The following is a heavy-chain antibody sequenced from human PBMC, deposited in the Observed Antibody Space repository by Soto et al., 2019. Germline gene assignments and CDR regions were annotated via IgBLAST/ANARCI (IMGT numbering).Heavy chain of an antibody. J-gene: IGHJ5*02. Sequence: ASVKVSCKASGYTFTSYGISWVRQAPGQGLEWMGWISAYNGNTNYAQKLRGRVTMTTDTSTSTAYMELRSLRSDDTAVYYCARDGVAYCGGDCHFNWFDPWGQGTLVTVSS. CDR3: ARDGVAYCGGDCHFNWFDP. D-gene: IGHD2-21*02. CDR1: GYTFTSYG. V-gene: IGHV1-18*01. CDR2: ISAYNGNT.